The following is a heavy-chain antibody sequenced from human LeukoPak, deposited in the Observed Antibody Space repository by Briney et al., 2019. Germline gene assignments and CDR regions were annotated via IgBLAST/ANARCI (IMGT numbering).Heavy chain of an antibody. V-gene: IGHV3-30*18. D-gene: IGHD3-16*01. CDR3: AKDRLGGPYFFHY. J-gene: IGHJ4*02. CDR2: ILYDGSKT. CDR1: GFTFSIYG. Sequence: GGSLRLSCAASGFTFSIYGMHWVRQAPGKGLEWVSLILYDGSKTYYADSVKGRFTISRDNSKNTLYLQINSLRAEDTAVYFCAKDRLGGPYFFHYWGQGTLVTVSS.